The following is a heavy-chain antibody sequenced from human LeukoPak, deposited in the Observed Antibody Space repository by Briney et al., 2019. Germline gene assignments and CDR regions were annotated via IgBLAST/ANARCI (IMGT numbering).Heavy chain of an antibody. CDR3: ARARYDFWSGYHGAFDI. CDR2: IYYSGST. Sequence: YPSETLSLTCTVSGVSVSSGSYYWSWLRQPPGKGLEWIGYIYYSGSTNYNPSLKSRVTISVDTSKNQFSLKLSSVTAADTAVYYCARARYDFWSGYHGAFDIWGQGTMVTVSS. V-gene: IGHV4-61*01. CDR1: GVSVSSGSYY. D-gene: IGHD3-3*01. J-gene: IGHJ3*02.